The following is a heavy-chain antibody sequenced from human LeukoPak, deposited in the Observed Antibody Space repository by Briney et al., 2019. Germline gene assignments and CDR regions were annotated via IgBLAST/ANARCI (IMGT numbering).Heavy chain of an antibody. D-gene: IGHD1-26*01. CDR2: IGNDGRT. J-gene: IGHJ4*02. Sequence: AGGSLRLSCAASGFTVSSSYMSWVRQAPGKGLEGVSVIGNDGRTYYANSVKGRFNISRDNAKNSLYLQMNSLRAEDTAVYYCARGSQWESYWGQGTLVTVSS. CDR3: ARGSQWESY. V-gene: IGHV3-53*01. CDR1: GFTVSSSY.